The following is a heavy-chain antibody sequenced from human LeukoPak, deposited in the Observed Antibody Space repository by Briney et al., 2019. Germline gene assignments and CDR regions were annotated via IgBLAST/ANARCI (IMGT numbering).Heavy chain of an antibody. Sequence: GGSLRLSCAASGFTFSNYWMHWVRQAPGKGLVWVSRIYSDEGTTSYADSVKGRFTVSRDNGKNTLYLQMNSLRAEDTAVYYCARTDYHFDYWGQGTLVTVSS. CDR3: ARTDYHFDY. D-gene: IGHD4-11*01. V-gene: IGHV3-74*01. CDR2: IYSDEGTT. J-gene: IGHJ4*02. CDR1: GFTFSNYW.